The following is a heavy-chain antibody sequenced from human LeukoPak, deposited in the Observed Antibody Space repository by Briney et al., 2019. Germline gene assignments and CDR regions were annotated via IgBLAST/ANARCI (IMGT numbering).Heavy chain of an antibody. CDR3: ARSSGYCSGGSCPEYFQH. CDR2: ISSSSSTI. Sequence: GGSLGLSCAASGFTFSSYSMNWVRQAPGKGLEWVSYISSSSSTIYYADSVKGRFTISRDNAKNSLYLQMNSLRAEDTAVYYCARSSGYCSGGSCPEYFQHWGQGTLVTVSS. CDR1: GFTFSSYS. D-gene: IGHD2-15*01. V-gene: IGHV3-48*01. J-gene: IGHJ1*01.